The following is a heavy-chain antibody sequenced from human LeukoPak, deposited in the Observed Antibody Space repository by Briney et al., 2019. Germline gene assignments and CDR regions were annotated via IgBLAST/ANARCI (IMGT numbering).Heavy chain of an antibody. J-gene: IGHJ4*02. D-gene: IGHD3-22*01. CDR2: INGGSGNT. CDR1: GYTFIDYT. CDR3: ANPRYDSSGYYYVY. Sequence: ASVKVSCKASGYTFIDYTMHWLRQAPGQRLDWVGWINGGSGNTKYSPGFQGRVTITRDTSASTGYMELSSLRSEDTAVYYCANPRYDSSGYYYVYWGQGTLVTVSS. V-gene: IGHV1-3*01.